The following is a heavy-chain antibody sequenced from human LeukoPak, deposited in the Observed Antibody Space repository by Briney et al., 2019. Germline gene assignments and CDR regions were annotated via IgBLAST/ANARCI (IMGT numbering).Heavy chain of an antibody. D-gene: IGHD1-26*01. CDR2: IYYSGST. Sequence: SETLSLTCAVYGGSFSGYSWSWIRQPPGKGLEWIGYIYYSGSTYYNPSLKSRVTISVDTSKNQFSLKLSSVTAADTAVYYCARVYSGSYSDDAFDIWGQGTMVTVSS. CDR3: ARVYSGSYSDDAFDI. CDR1: GGSFSGYS. J-gene: IGHJ3*02. V-gene: IGHV4-59*06.